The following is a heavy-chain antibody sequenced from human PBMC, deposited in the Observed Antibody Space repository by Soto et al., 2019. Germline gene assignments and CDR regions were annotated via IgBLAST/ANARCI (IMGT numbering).Heavy chain of an antibody. CDR3: AGDSPIGSVVSGDDAIDY. J-gene: IGHJ4*02. CDR1: GGTFSTST. CDR2: IIPILEVA. V-gene: IGHV1-69*08. Sequence: QVQLVQSGAEVKKPGSSVKVSCKASGGTFSTSTFTWVRQAPGQGLEWMGRIIPILEVADYAQEFQSRVTTHADKSTSTAYMELSSLKSEDTAVYYCAGDSPIGSVVSGDDAIDYWGQGTLVTVSS. D-gene: IGHD5-12*01.